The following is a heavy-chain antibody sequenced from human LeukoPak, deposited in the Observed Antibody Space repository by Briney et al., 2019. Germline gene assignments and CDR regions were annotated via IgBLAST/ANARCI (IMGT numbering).Heavy chain of an antibody. CDR1: ELTVNNNY. D-gene: IGHD4-17*01. CDR3: ACGLRSGLIDY. V-gene: IGHV3-53*01. J-gene: IGHJ4*02. CDR2: IYSAGST. Sequence: GGSLRLSCAVSELTVNNNYMSWVRQPPGKGLEWVSTIYSAGSTKYADSVKGRFTISRDNSKNTMYVQMNSLRAEVTAVYYCACGLRSGLIDYWGQGTLVTVSS.